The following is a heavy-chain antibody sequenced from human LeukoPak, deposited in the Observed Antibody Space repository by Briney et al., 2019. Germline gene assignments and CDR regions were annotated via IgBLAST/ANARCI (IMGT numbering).Heavy chain of an antibody. D-gene: IGHD3-10*02. J-gene: IGHJ3*02. Sequence: ASVKVSCKASGYTFTGYYMHWVRQAPGQGLEWMGWINPNSGGTNYAQKFQGRVTMTRDTSISTAYMELSRLRSDDTAVYYCARGPPLRYYYARDAFDIWGQGTMVTVSS. CDR1: GYTFTGYY. V-gene: IGHV1-2*02. CDR3: ARGPPLRYYYARDAFDI. CDR2: INPNSGGT.